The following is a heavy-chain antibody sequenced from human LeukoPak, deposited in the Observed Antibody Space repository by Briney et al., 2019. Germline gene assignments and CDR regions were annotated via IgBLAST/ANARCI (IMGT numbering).Heavy chain of an antibody. D-gene: IGHD3-10*01. Sequence: ASVKVSCKASGGTFSSYTISWVRQAPGQGLXXXXXXXXXLGTANYAXXXQGRVTITADKSTSTAYMELSSLRSEDTAVYYCARGSVTGYYYYYYGMDVWGQGTTVTVSS. CDR3: ARGSVTGYYYYYYGMDV. V-gene: IGHV1-69*08. CDR2: XXXXLGTA. CDR1: GGTFSSYT. J-gene: IGHJ6*02.